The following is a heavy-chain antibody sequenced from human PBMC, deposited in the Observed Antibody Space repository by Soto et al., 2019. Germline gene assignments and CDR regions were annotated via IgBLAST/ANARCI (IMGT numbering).Heavy chain of an antibody. CDR2: IFRTGSA. J-gene: IGHJ5*02. V-gene: IGHV4-4*02. CDR3: ATYDSGSGTYGGGWFDT. CDR1: GGSISSYSW. Sequence: SETLSLTCAVSGGSISSYSWWSWVRQAPGKGLEWIGEIFRTGSANYNPSLKGRVTISIDESKNQFSLKVNSVTAADTALYYYATYDSGSGTYGGGWFDTWGQGTLATVSS. D-gene: IGHD3-10*01.